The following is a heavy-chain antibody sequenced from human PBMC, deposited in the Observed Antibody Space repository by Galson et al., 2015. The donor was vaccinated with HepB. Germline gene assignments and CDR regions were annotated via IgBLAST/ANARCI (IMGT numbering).Heavy chain of an antibody. D-gene: IGHD6-13*01. Sequence: SLRLSCAASGFTFSTYAMSWVRQAPGKGLEWVSSISASGGGTYYADSVKGRFTISRDNSKNTVFLQMTSLRAEDTAVYYCTKRSGNIAAGTTTPQADDYWGQGILVTVSS. CDR3: TKRSGNIAAGTTTPQADDY. V-gene: IGHV3-23*01. CDR2: ISASGGGT. J-gene: IGHJ4*02. CDR1: GFTFSTYA.